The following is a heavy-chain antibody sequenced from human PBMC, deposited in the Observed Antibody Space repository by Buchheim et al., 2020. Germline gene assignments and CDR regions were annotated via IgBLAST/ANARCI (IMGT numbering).Heavy chain of an antibody. D-gene: IGHD6-19*01. CDR3: ARGAGSGWPTLTLGNYYYYGMDV. V-gene: IGHV1-8*01. J-gene: IGHJ6*02. Sequence: QVQLVQSGAEVKKPGASVKVSCKASGYTFTSYDINWVRQATGQGLEWMGWMNPNSGNTGYAQKFQGRVTMTRNTSISTAYMELSSLRSEDTAVYYCARGAGSGWPTLTLGNYYYYGMDVWGQGTT. CDR1: GYTFTSYD. CDR2: MNPNSGNT.